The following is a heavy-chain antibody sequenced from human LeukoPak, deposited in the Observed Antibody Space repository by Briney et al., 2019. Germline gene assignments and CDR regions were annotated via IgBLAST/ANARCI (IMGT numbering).Heavy chain of an antibody. CDR2: IYYSGST. Sequence: SETLSLTFTVSGGSISSGGYYWSWIRQHPGKGLEWIGYIYYSGSTYYNPSLKSRVTISVDTSKNQFSLKLSSVTAADTAVYYCARAGRYYDILTGYSALNWFDPWGQGTLVTVSS. CDR3: ARAGRYYDILTGYSALNWFDP. J-gene: IGHJ5*02. D-gene: IGHD3-9*01. CDR1: GGSISSGGYY. V-gene: IGHV4-31*03.